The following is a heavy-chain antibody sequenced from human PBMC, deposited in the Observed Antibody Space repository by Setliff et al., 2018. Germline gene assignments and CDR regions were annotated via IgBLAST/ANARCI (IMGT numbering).Heavy chain of an antibody. J-gene: IGHJ4*02. CDR2: IWGDGGTK. CDR3: ARTCSGSGCYAGLES. D-gene: IGHD2-15*01. V-gene: IGHV3-33*08. Sequence: GGSLRLSCAASGFTFSTYRMHWVRQAPGKGLEWVAVIWGDGGTKYHADSVKGRFTISRDSSKNTLYLQMNSLRPEDTAVYYCARTCSGSGCYAGLESWGQGTPVTVSS. CDR1: GFTFSTYR.